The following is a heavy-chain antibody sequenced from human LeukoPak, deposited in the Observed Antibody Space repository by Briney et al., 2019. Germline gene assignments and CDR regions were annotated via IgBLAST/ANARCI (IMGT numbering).Heavy chain of an antibody. V-gene: IGHV1-18*01. CDR2: ISVDNGNT. D-gene: IGHD3-22*01. Sequence: GASVKVSCKASGYTFTSYDINWVRQATGQGLEWMGWISVDNGNTNYPQRLQGRVTMTTDTSTTTAYMELRSLRSDDTAVYYCARDINGYYYDSHGYYPTDLWGQGTLVTVSS. CDR1: GYTFTSYD. CDR3: ARDINGYYYDSHGYYPTDL. J-gene: IGHJ5*02.